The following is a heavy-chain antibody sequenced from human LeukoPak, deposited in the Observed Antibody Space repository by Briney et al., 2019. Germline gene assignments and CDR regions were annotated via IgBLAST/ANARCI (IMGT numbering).Heavy chain of an antibody. J-gene: IGHJ4*02. V-gene: IGHV4-34*01. CDR2: INHSGST. D-gene: IGHD5-18*01. CDR3: ARGRYSYGLPFDY. CDR1: GGSFSGYY. Sequence: SETLSLTCAVYGGSFSGYYWSWVRQPPGKGLEWIGEINHSGSTNYNPPLKSRVTISVDTSKNQFSLKLSSVTAADTAVYYCARGRYSYGLPFDYWGQGTLVTVSS.